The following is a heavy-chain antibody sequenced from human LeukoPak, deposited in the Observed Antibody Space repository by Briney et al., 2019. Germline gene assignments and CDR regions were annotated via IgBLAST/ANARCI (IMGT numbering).Heavy chain of an antibody. J-gene: IGHJ6*02. V-gene: IGHV4-39*07. CDR2: IYHSGTT. CDR3: GRAVGTGTTGYGIGV. CDR1: GGSISSGGYY. Sequence: PSETLSLTCTVSGGSISSGGYYWSWIRQPPGKGLEWIGEIYHSGTTNYNSSLTSRVTISLDKSKNHFSLNLRSPTAADTAVYYCGRAVGTGTTGYGIGVWGQGTTVIVSS. D-gene: IGHD1-7*01.